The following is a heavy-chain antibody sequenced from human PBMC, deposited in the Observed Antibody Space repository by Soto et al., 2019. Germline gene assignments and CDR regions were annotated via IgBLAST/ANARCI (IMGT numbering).Heavy chain of an antibody. J-gene: IGHJ5*02. Sequence: QITLKESGPTLVNPTQTLTLTCTFSGFSLSTSGVGVGWIRQPPGKSLEWLALIYWDYDNRYSPSLKSLLTIAKYTSKNQVVHTMTNMDPVDTATYYCEHTSSIAARPDGFDPCGQGTLVTVPS. CDR3: EHTSSIAARPDGFDP. D-gene: IGHD6-6*01. V-gene: IGHV2-5*02. CDR1: GFSLSTSGVG. CDR2: IYWDYDN.